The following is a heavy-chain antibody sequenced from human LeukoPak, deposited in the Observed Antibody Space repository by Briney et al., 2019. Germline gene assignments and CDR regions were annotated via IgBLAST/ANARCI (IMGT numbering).Heavy chain of an antibody. J-gene: IGHJ5*02. CDR2: IYYSGST. CDR3: ARDRGGAAAFDWFDP. Sequence: SETLSLTCTVSGGSISSHYWNWIRQPPGKGLEWIGYIYYSGSTNYNPSLKSRVTISVDTSKNQFSLKLSSVTAADTAVYYCARDRGGAAAFDWFDPWGQGTLVTVSS. V-gene: IGHV4-59*11. CDR1: GGSISSHY. D-gene: IGHD6-13*01.